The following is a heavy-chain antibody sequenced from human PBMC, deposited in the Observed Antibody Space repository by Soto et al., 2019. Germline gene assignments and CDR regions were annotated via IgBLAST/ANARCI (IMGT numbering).Heavy chain of an antibody. Sequence: GASVKVSCKASGYTFTYRYLHWVRQAPGQALEWMGWITPFNGNTNYAQKFQDRVTITRDRSMSTAYMELSSLRSEDTAMYYCARASTPQDAFYIWGQGTMVTVSS. D-gene: IGHD4-17*01. CDR1: GYTFTYRY. CDR3: ARASTPQDAFYI. CDR2: ITPFNGNT. J-gene: IGHJ3*02. V-gene: IGHV1-45*02.